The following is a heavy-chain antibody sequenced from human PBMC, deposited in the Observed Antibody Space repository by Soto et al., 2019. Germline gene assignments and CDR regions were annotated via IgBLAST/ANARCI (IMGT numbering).Heavy chain of an antibody. CDR3: ARASSITRIYYYGMDV. CDR1: GYTFTSYY. D-gene: IGHD3-22*01. V-gene: IGHV1-46*01. J-gene: IGHJ6*02. CDR2: INPSGGST. Sequence: ASVKVSCKASGYTFTSYYMHWVRQAPGQGLEWMGIINPSGGSTSYAQKFQGRVTMTRDTSTSTAYMELSSLRSEDTAVYYCARASSITRIYYYGMDVWGQGTTVTVSS.